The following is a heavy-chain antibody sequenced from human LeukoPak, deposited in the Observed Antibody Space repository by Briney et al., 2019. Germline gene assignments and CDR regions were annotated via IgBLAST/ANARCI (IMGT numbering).Heavy chain of an antibody. V-gene: IGHV1-18*01. CDR2: ISAYNGNT. CDR3: ARDLPKPGSSSSLAFDT. CDR1: GYTFTSYG. Sequence: EASVKVSCKASGYTFTSYGISWVRQAPGQGLEWMGWISAYNGNTNYAQKLQGRVTMTTDTSTSTAYMELRSLRSDDTAVYYCARDLPKPGSSSSLAFDTWGQGTMVTVSS. J-gene: IGHJ3*02. D-gene: IGHD6-6*01.